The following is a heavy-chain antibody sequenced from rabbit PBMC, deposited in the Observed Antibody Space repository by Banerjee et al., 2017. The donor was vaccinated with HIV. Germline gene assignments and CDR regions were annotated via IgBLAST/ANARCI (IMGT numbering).Heavy chain of an antibody. CDR2: IYAGGSGST. Sequence: QEQLEESGGDLVKPEGSLTLTCTASEFSFSSSYNMYWVRQAPGKGLEWIGTIYAGGSGSTDYASWAKGRFTISKTSSTTVTLQMTSLTAADTATYFCARDLAGVIGWNFGLWGQGTLVTVS. D-gene: IGHD4-1*01. CDR1: EFSFSSSYN. V-gene: IGHV1S45*01. CDR3: ARDLAGVIGWNFGL. J-gene: IGHJ4*01.